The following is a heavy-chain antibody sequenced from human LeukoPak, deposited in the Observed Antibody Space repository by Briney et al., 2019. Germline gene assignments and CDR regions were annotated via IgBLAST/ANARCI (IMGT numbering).Heavy chain of an antibody. CDR1: GYTFTSYG. CDR3: ARVSSSGHYYYFDY. Sequence: ASVKVSCKASGYTFTSYGISWVRQAPGQGLEWMGWINPNSGGTNYAQKFQGRVTMTRDTSISTAYMELSRLRSDDTAVYYCARVSSSGHYYYFDYWGQGTLVTVSS. V-gene: IGHV1-2*02. D-gene: IGHD6-19*01. J-gene: IGHJ4*02. CDR2: INPNSGGT.